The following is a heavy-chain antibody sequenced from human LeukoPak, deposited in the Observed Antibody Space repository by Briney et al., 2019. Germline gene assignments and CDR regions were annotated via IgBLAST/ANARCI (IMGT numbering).Heavy chain of an antibody. Sequence: SETLSLTCTVSGGSISSYYWSWIRQPPGKGLEWIGYIYYSGSTNYNPSLKSRVTISVDTSKNQFSLKLSSVTAADTAVYYCARLIFTWLGEFYYYYMDVWGKGTTVTISS. D-gene: IGHD3-10*01. CDR1: GGSISSYY. V-gene: IGHV4-59*12. J-gene: IGHJ6*03. CDR2: IYYSGST. CDR3: ARLIFTWLGEFYYYYMDV.